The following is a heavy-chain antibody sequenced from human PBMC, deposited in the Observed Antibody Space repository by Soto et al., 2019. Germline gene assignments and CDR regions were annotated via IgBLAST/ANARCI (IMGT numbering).Heavy chain of an antibody. CDR2: ISAYNGNT. Sequence: QVQLVQSGAEVKKPGASVKVSCEASGYTFTSYGISWVRQAPGQGLEWMGWISAYNGNTNYAQKLQGRVTMTTDTSTSTAYMELRSLRSDDTAVYYCARVLPGYSSGWGVDYWGQGTLVTVSS. V-gene: IGHV1-18*01. CDR3: ARVLPGYSSGWGVDY. D-gene: IGHD6-19*01. CDR1: GYTFTSYG. J-gene: IGHJ4*02.